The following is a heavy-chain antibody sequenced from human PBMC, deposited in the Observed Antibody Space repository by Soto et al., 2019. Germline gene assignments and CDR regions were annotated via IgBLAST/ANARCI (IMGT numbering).Heavy chain of an antibody. CDR1: GFTFSSYG. CDR2: IWYDGSNK. D-gene: IGHD3-10*01. CDR3: ARDLGFVYYGSGSYYNPIGY. Sequence: PRLSCAASGFTFSSYGMHWVRQAPGKGLEWVAVIWYDGSNKYYADSVKGRFTISRDNSKNTLYLQMNSLRAEDTAVYYCARDLGFVYYGSGSYYNPIGYWGKGTLVTVS. V-gene: IGHV3-33*01. J-gene: IGHJ4*02.